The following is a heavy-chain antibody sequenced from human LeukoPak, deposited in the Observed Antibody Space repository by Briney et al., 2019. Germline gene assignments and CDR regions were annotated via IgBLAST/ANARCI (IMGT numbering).Heavy chain of an antibody. D-gene: IGHD3-10*01. V-gene: IGHV4-39*07. CDR1: GGSISSRSYY. CDR2: IYYSGST. J-gene: IGHJ6*03. Sequence: KPSETLSLTCTVSGGSISSRSYYWGWIRQPPGKGLEWIGSIYYSGSTNYNPSLKSRVTISVDTSKNQFSLKLSSVTAADTAVYYCARVIRVRGVIITFNYYYYMDVWGKGTTVTISS. CDR3: ARVIRVRGVIITFNYYYYMDV.